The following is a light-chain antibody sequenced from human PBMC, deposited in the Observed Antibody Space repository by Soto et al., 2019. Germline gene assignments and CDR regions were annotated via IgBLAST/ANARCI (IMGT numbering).Light chain of an antibody. CDR3: QHYTSYSEA. J-gene: IGKJ1*01. CDR2: KAS. V-gene: IGKV1-5*03. CDR1: QTISSW. Sequence: IQMTQSPSTLSGSVGDRVTITCRASQTISSWLDWYQQKPGKAPKLLIYKASTLKSGVPSRFSGSGSGTEFTLTISSLQPDDFATYYCQHYTSYSEAFGQGTKVDI.